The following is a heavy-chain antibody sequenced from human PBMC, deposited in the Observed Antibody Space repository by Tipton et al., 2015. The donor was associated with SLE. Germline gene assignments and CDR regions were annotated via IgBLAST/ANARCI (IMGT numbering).Heavy chain of an antibody. Sequence: TLSLTCIVSGGITHNYWSWIRQSPGRGLEWIGYIYYSGSTDYNPSLKSRVTISLDKSKNQFSLKLNSVTASDTAVYYCAKPFSPNYWYFDLWGRGTLVTVSS. D-gene: IGHD2-8*01. CDR3: AKPFSPNYWYFDL. CDR2: IYYSGST. V-gene: IGHV4-59*08. CDR1: GGITHNY. J-gene: IGHJ2*01.